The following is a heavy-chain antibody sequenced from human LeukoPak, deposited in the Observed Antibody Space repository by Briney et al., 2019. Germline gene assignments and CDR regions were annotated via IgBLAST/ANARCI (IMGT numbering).Heavy chain of an antibody. CDR3: ARISSSNWYNERGAFDV. CDR2: IYYSGST. Sequence: SETLSLTCTVSGGSISSYYWSWIRQPPGQGLEWIGYIYYSGSTNYNPSLKSRVTISVDTSKNQFSLKLRSVTAADTAVYYCARISSSNWYNERGAFDVWGQGTMVTVSS. CDR1: GGSISSYY. J-gene: IGHJ3*01. D-gene: IGHD6-13*01. V-gene: IGHV4-59*01.